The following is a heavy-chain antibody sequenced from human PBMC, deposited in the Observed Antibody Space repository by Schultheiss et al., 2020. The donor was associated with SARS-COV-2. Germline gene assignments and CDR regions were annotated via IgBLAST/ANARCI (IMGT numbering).Heavy chain of an antibody. V-gene: IGHV2-5*02. CDR2: IYWDDDK. D-gene: IGHD3-10*01. CDR3: AHSRWFRELANWFDP. Sequence: SGPTLVKPTQTLTLTCTFSGLSLSRSGVGVGWIRQPPGKALEWLALIYWDDDKRYSPSLKSRLTITKDTSKNQVVLTMTNMDPVDTATYYCAHSRWFRELANWFDPWGQGTLVTVSS. J-gene: IGHJ5*02. CDR1: GLSLSRSGVG.